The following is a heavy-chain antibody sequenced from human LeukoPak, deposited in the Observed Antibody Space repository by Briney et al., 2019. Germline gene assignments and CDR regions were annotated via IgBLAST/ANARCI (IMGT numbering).Heavy chain of an antibody. CDR1: GFTFSGYW. CDR3: ARDVGYCSSASCPPYYYFMDV. D-gene: IGHD2-2*01. V-gene: IGHV3-7*01. CDR2: IKQDGSEK. Sequence: GGSLRLSCAASGFTFSGYWMSWVRQAPGKGLEWVANIKQDGSEKYYVDSVKGRFTISRDNAKNSLFLQMNSLRAEDAAVYYCARDVGYCSSASCPPYYYFMDVWGKGTTVTVS. J-gene: IGHJ6*03.